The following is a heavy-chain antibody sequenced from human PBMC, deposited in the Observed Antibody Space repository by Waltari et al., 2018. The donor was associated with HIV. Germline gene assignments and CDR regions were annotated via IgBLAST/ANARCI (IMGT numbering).Heavy chain of an antibody. CDR3: AHRVGYDSSGFPFDY. CDR1: GFSLSTSGVG. V-gene: IGHV2-5*02. CDR2: IYWDDYK. Sequence: ITLKESGPTLVKPTPTLTLTCTFSGFSLSTSGVGVGRLRPPPGNALEWLALIYWDDYKRYSPSLKSRLTITKDTSKNQVVLTMTNMDPVDTATYYCAHRVGYDSSGFPFDYWGQGTLVTVSS. J-gene: IGHJ4*02. D-gene: IGHD3-22*01.